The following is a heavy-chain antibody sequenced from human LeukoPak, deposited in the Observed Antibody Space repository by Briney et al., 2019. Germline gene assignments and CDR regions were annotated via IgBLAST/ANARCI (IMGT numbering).Heavy chain of an antibody. CDR1: GGSFSGYY. D-gene: IGHD2-15*01. V-gene: IGHV4-34*01. J-gene: IGHJ4*02. CDR3: ARRPGIRLHFDY. Sequence: SETLSLTCAVYGGSFSGYYWSWIRQPPGKGLGWIGEINHSGSTNYNPSLKSRVTISVDTSKNQFSLKLSSVTAADTAVYYCARRPGIRLHFDYWGQGTLVTVSS. CDR2: INHSGST.